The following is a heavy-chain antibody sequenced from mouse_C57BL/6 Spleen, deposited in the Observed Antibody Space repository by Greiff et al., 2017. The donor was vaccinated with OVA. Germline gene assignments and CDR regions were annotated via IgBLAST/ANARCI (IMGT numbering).Heavy chain of an antibody. CDR1: GYTFTSYW. Sequence: QVQLQQSGAELVMPGASVKLSCKASGYTFTSYWMHWVKQRPGQGLEWIGEIDPSDSYTNYNQKFKGKSTLTVDKSSSTAYMQLSSLTSEDSAVYYCARWYGNYGYFDVWGTGTTVTVSS. D-gene: IGHD2-10*02. J-gene: IGHJ1*03. V-gene: IGHV1-69*01. CDR3: ARWYGNYGYFDV. CDR2: IDPSDSYT.